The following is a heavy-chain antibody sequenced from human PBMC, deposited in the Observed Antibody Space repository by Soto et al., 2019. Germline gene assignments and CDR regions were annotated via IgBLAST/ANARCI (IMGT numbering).Heavy chain of an antibody. D-gene: IGHD1-26*01. CDR3: AKDTTDSIVGATNFDY. J-gene: IGHJ4*02. Sequence: PGGSLRLSCAASGFTFSSYAMSWVRQAPGKGLEWVSAISGSGGSTYYADSVKGRFTISRDNSKNTLYLQMNSLRAEDTAVYYCAKDTTDSIVGATNFDYWGQGTLFTVSS. CDR1: GFTFSSYA. CDR2: ISGSGGST. V-gene: IGHV3-23*01.